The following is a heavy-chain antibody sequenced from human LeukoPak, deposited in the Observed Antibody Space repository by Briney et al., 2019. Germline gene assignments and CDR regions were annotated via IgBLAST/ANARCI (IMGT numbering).Heavy chain of an antibody. V-gene: IGHV3-21*01. CDR2: ISSSSNYR. CDR1: GFTFSSYS. CDR3: ARTSVAAAISPYYFDY. Sequence: GGSLRLSCAASGFTFSSYSINWVRQAPGKGLEWVSFISSSSNYRYYADSVKGRFTISRDNAKNSLYLQMASLRAEDTAVYYCARTSVAAAISPYYFDYWGQGTLVTVSS. J-gene: IGHJ4*02. D-gene: IGHD2-2*02.